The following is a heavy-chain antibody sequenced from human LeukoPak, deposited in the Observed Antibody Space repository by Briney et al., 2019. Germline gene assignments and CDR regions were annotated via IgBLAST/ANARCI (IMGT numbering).Heavy chain of an antibody. CDR1: GFTFSSYS. Sequence: GGSLRLSCAASGFTFSSYSMNWVRQAPGKGLEWVSSISSSSSYLYYADSVKGRFTISRDNAKNSLYLQMNSLRAEDTAVYYCARHLSGVTGYTYGRGIDYWGQGTLVTVSS. J-gene: IGHJ4*02. CDR3: ARHLSGVTGYTYGRGIDY. D-gene: IGHD5-18*01. V-gene: IGHV3-21*01. CDR2: ISSSSSYL.